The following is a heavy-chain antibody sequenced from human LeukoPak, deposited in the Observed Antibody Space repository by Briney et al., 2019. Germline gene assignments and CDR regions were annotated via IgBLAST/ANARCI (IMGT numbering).Heavy chain of an antibody. V-gene: IGHV3-21*01. CDR3: ARDARYCSGGSCYSTY. CDR2: ISSSSSYI. J-gene: IGHJ4*02. D-gene: IGHD2-15*01. CDR1: GFTFSSYS. Sequence: GGSLRLSCAASGFTFSSYSMNWVRQAPGKGLEWVSSISSSSSYIYYADSVKGRFTIPRDNAKNSLYLQMNSLRAEDTAVYYCARDARYCSGGSCYSTYWGQGTLVTVSS.